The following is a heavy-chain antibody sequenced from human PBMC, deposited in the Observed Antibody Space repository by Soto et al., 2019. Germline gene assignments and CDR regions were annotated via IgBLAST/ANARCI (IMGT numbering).Heavy chain of an antibody. D-gene: IGHD3-10*01. CDR1: GFTFSSYA. Sequence: QVQLVESGGGVVQPGRSLRLSCAASGFTFSSYAMHWVRQAPGKGLEWVAVISYDGSNKYYADSVKSRFTISRDNSKNTLYLQMNSLRAEDTDVYYCARDNTSFGELFYYFDYWGQGTLVTVSS. V-gene: IGHV3-30-3*01. CDR3: ARDNTSFGELFYYFDY. CDR2: ISYDGSNK. J-gene: IGHJ4*02.